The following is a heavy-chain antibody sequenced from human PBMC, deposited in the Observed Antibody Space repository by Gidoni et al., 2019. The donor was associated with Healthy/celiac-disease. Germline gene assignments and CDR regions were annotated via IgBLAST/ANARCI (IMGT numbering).Heavy chain of an antibody. V-gene: IGHV3-23*01. D-gene: IGHD4-17*01. CDR2: SSGSGGST. J-gene: IGHJ1*01. CDR3: AKDRIGFYGDYFQH. CDR1: GFTFSSYA. Sequence: EVQLLASGGGLVHPGGSLRLSCAACGFTFSSYAMSWVREAPGKGLEWVSASSGSGGSTYYADSVKGRFTISRDKSKNTLYLQMNSLRAEDTAVYYCAKDRIGFYGDYFQHWGQGTLVTVSS.